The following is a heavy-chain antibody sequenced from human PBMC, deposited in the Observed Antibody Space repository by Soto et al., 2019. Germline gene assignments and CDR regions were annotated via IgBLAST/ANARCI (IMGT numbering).Heavy chain of an antibody. D-gene: IGHD3-10*01. CDR1: EFTFSNYG. CDR2: ISYDGSKK. J-gene: IGHJ3*02. Sequence: QVQLVESGGGVVQPGRSLRLSCAASEFTFSNYGMHWVRQAPGKGLEWVALISYDGSKKYYADSVKGRFTISRDNSKNTLYLQMNNLRAEDTAVYYCAKDFLLIQYYYGSGSTYAFDIWGQGTMVTVSS. CDR3: AKDFLLIQYYYGSGSTYAFDI. V-gene: IGHV3-30*18.